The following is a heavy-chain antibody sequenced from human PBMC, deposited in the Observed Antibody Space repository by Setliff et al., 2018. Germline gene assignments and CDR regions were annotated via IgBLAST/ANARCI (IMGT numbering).Heavy chain of an antibody. D-gene: IGHD1-7*01. CDR2: IHVSGVTT. J-gene: IGHJ5*02. Sequence: PGGSLRLSCVASTFTFSNYAVTWVRQAPGKGLQWVSSIHVSGVTTYYADSVKGRFTISRDNSRNTLYLQMSSLRADDTAMYYCARDQFRNSGGLYSWGQGTLVTVSS. V-gene: IGHV3-23*01. CDR1: TFTFSNYA. CDR3: ARDQFRNSGGLYS.